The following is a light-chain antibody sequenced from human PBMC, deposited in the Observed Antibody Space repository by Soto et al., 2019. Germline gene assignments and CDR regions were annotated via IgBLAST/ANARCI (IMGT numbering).Light chain of an antibody. J-gene: IGKJ1*01. CDR1: QSVSSSY. CDR2: GAS. Sequence: EIVLTQSPGTLSLSPGERATLFCRASQSVSSSYLAWYQQKPGQAPRLLIYGASSRATGIPDRFSGSGSGTDFTFTISRLEPEDFAVYYCQQYGKTFGQGTKV. V-gene: IGKV3-20*01. CDR3: QQYGKT.